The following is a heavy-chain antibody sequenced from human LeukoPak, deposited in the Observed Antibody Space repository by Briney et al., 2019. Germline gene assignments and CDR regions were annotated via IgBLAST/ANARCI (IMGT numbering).Heavy chain of an antibody. D-gene: IGHD2-2*02. CDR1: GGSISSSNW. CDR2: IYHSGST. J-gene: IGHJ4*02. V-gene: IGHV4-4*02. Sequence: SETLSLTCAVSGGSISSSNWWSWVRQPPGQGLEWIGEIYHSGSTNYNPSLKSRVTISVDKSKNQFSLKLSSVTAADTAVYYCARGAPSYCTSTTCYIYFDYWGQGTQVTVSS. CDR3: ARGAPSYCTSTTCYIYFDY.